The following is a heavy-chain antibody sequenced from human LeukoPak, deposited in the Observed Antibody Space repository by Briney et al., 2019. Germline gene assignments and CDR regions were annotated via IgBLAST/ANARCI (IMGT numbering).Heavy chain of an antibody. CDR2: ITSSSNTI. CDR1: GFTFSSYG. V-gene: IGHV3-48*01. J-gene: IGHJ4*02. CDR3: AREGTIFGVVPTFDY. D-gene: IGHD3-3*01. Sequence: GGSLRLSCAASGFTFSSYGMNWFRQAPGKGLEWVSYITSSSNTIYYADSVKGRFTISRDNAKNSLYLQMNSLRAEDTAVYYCAREGTIFGVVPTFDYWGQGTLVTVSS.